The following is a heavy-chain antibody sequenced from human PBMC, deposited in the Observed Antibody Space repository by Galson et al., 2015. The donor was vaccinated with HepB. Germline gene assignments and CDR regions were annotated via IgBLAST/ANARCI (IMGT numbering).Heavy chain of an antibody. CDR1: GGTFSSYA. V-gene: IGHV1-69*13. CDR3: ARRPKAYYYYGMDV. Sequence: SVKVSCKASGGTFSSYAISWVRQAPGQGLEWMGGIIPIFGTANYAQKFQGRVTITADASTSTAYMELSSLRSEDTAVYYCARRPKAYYYYGMDVWGQGTTVTVSS. CDR2: IIPIFGTA. J-gene: IGHJ6*02.